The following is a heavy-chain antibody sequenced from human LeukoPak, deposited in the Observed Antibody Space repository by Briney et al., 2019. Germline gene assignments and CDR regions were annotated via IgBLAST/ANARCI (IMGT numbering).Heavy chain of an antibody. J-gene: IGHJ3*02. D-gene: IGHD2-2*02. Sequence: SVKVSCKASGGTFSSYAISWVRQAPGQGLEWMGRIIPIFGTANYAQKFQGRVTITTYESTSTAYMELSSLRSEDTAVYYCTSDVVPAAIVYAFDIWGQGTMVTVSS. CDR3: TSDVVPAAIVYAFDI. V-gene: IGHV1-69*05. CDR2: IIPIFGTA. CDR1: GGTFSSYA.